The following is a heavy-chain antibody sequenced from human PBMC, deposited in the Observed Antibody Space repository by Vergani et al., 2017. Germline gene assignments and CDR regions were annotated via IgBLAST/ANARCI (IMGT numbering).Heavy chain of an antibody. CDR1: GGSISSSNW. CDR3: ARGYCSSTSCHGNDAFDI. V-gene: IGHV4-4*02. D-gene: IGHD2-2*01. CDR2: IYHSEST. Sequence: QVQLQESGPGLVKPSGTLSLTCAVSGGSISSSNWWSWVRQPPGKGLEWIGEIYHSESTNYNPSLKSRVTISVDKSKNQFSLKLSSVTAADTAVYYCARGYCSSTSCHGNDAFDIWGQGTMVTVSS. J-gene: IGHJ3*02.